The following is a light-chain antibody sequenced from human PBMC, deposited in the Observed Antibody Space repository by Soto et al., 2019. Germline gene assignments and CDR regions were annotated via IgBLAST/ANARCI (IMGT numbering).Light chain of an antibody. J-gene: IGLJ2*01. CDR3: SSYTSSSAL. V-gene: IGLV2-14*01. CDR1: YTDVGGYNR. Sequence: QSALTQPASVSGSPGQSITISCTGTYTDVGGYNRVSWYQHHAGKGPKMLIFEVDNRPSGISDRFSGSKSGDTASLTISDLQAEDEADYYCSSYTSSSALFGGGTKLTVL. CDR2: EVD.